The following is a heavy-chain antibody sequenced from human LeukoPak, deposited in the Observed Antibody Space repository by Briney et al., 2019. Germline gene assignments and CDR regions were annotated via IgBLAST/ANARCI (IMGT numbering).Heavy chain of an antibody. CDR2: IWHGGSNK. J-gene: IGHJ4*02. CDR1: GFTLSSYG. D-gene: IGHD1-26*01. Sequence: GGSLRLSCTASGFTLSSYGMHWARQAPGKGLEWVTVIWHGGSNKYYADSVKGRFTISRDNSKNTLYLQMNSLRAEDTAVYHCAKDPNPREAGATIDYWGQGTLVTVSP. V-gene: IGHV3-30*02. CDR3: AKDPNPREAGATIDY.